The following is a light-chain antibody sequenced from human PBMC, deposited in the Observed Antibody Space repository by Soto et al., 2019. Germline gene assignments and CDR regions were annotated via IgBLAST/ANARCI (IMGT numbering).Light chain of an antibody. CDR2: RNN. V-gene: IGLV1-47*01. CDR1: SSNIGSNY. Sequence: QSVLTQPPSASGTPGQRVTISCSGSSSNIGSNYVYWYQQLPGTAPKLLIYRNNQRPSGVPDRFSGSKSGTSVSLAISGVRSEDEADYYCAAWDDGLGGVVFGGGTKLTVL. CDR3: AAWDDGLGGVV. J-gene: IGLJ2*01.